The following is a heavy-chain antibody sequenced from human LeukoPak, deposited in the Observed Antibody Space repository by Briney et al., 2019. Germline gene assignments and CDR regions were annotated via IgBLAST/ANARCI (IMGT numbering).Heavy chain of an antibody. CDR2: ISAYNGNT. CDR1: GYTFTSYG. CDR3: ARDRRPSYYGSGSYYIGPEGAFDI. D-gene: IGHD3-10*01. Sequence: GASVKVSCKASGYTFTSYGISWVRQAPGQGLEWMGWISAYNGNTNYAQKLQGRVTMTTDTSTSTAYMELRSLRSDDRAVYYCARDRRPSYYGSGSYYIGPEGAFDIWGQGTMVTVSS. V-gene: IGHV1-18*01. J-gene: IGHJ3*02.